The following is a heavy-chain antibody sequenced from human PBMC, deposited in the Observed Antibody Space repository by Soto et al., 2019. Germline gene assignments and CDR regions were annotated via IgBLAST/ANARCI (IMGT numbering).Heavy chain of an antibody. D-gene: IGHD3-10*01. CDR1: GDTFTNFG. CDR3: ARVLRGVVNWFDP. CDR2: IATYNSNK. V-gene: IGHV1-18*01. Sequence: HLVQSGPEVKQPAASVTVSCKTSGDTFTNFGLSWVRQAPGQGLEWMGWIATYNSNKNYAQKFQGRLTLTTDTSTSTAYMELKSLGYDDTAVYYCARVLRGVVNWFDPWGQGTLVTVSS. J-gene: IGHJ5*02.